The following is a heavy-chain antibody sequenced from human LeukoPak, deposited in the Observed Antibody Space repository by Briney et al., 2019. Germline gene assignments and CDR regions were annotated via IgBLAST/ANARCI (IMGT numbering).Heavy chain of an antibody. V-gene: IGHV3-9*01. CDR3: AKASTYYYDSSGYYYGWSASYYFDY. J-gene: IGHJ4*02. CDR1: GFTFSTYI. CDR2: ISWNSGSI. D-gene: IGHD3-22*01. Sequence: PGGSLRLSCAASGFTFSTYIMNWVRQAPGKGLEWVSGISWNSGSIGYADSVKGRFTISRDNAKNSLYLQMNSLRAEDTALYYCAKASTYYYDSSGYYYGWSASYYFDYWGQGTLVTVSS.